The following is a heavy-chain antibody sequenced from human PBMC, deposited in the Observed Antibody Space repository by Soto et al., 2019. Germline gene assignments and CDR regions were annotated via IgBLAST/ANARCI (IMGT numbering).Heavy chain of an antibody. D-gene: IGHD3-16*01. J-gene: IGHJ1*01. V-gene: IGHV3-30*19. CDR1: GFTFRSYV. CDR2: TSYDGSDK. Sequence: QVQLVESGGGVVQPGTSLRFSCVGSGFTFRSYVIHWVRQPPGKGREWVALTSYDGSDKYDGDSGGGRFTISRDNSRNPVDLKMESLGFEHRVFYYCARGGTTGGLDVWGQGTLVSVSS. CDR3: ARGGTTGGLDV.